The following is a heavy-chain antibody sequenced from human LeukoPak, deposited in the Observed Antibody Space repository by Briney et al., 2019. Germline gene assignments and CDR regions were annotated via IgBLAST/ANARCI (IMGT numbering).Heavy chain of an antibody. V-gene: IGHV3-23*01. CDR2: ISGSGGRT. CDR1: GFTFSSYG. CDR3: AKDIRNHNYYYDSSGYYDY. Sequence: GGSLRLSCATSGFTFSSYGMTWVRQAPGKGLEWVSVISGSGGRTYYSDSVKGRFTISRDNSKNTLYLQMNTLRAEDTGVYYCAKDIRNHNYYYDSSGYYDYWGQGTLVTVSS. D-gene: IGHD3-22*01. J-gene: IGHJ4*02.